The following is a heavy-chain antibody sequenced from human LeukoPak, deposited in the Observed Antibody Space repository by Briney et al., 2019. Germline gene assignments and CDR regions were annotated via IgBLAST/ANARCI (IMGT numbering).Heavy chain of an antibody. V-gene: IGHV1-58*01. D-gene: IGHD3-10*01. CDR3: AAGLVPPRITMVRGVPPRDY. Sequence: GTSVKVSCTASGFTFTSSAVQWVRQARGQRLEWIGWIVVGSGNTNYAQKFQERVTITRDMSTSTAYMELSSLRSEDTAVYYCAAGLVPPRITMVRGVPPRDYWGQGTLVTVSS. CDR2: IVVGSGNT. CDR1: GFTFTSSA. J-gene: IGHJ4*02.